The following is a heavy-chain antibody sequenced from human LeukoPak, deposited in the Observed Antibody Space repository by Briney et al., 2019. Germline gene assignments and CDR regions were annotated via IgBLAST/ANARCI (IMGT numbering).Heavy chain of an antibody. V-gene: IGHV4-30-4*08. D-gene: IGHD1-1*01. CDR2: IYYSGST. CDR1: GGSISSGDYY. CDR3: ARDKRERGSPIYYFDY. Sequence: ASETLSLTCTVSGGSISSGDYYWSWIRQPPGKGLEWIGYIYYSGSTYYNPSLKSRVTISVDTSKNQFSLKLSSVTAADTAVYYCARDKRERGSPIYYFDYWGQGTLVTVSS. J-gene: IGHJ4*02.